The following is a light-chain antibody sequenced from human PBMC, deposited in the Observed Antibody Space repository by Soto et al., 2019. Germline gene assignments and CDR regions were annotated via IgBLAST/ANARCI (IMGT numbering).Light chain of an antibody. Sequence: EIVMTQSAPTLSVYPGERATLSCRASQSVSSNLAWYQQKPGQAPRLLIYGASTRATGIPARFSGSGSGTEFTLTISSLQSEDFAVYYCQQYNNWPPLTLGGGTKV. J-gene: IGKJ4*01. CDR1: QSVSSN. V-gene: IGKV3-15*01. CDR2: GAS. CDR3: QQYNNWPPLT.